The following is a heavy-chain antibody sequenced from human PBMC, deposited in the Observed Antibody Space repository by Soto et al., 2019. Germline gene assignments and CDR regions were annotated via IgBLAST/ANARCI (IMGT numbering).Heavy chain of an antibody. CDR3: ARVPVAGGGRGDY. V-gene: IGHV4-61*01. D-gene: IGHD6-19*01. CDR1: GGSVSSGSYY. CDR2: IYYSGST. Sequence: SETLSLTCTVSGGSVSSGSYYWSWIRQPPGKGLEWIGYIYYSGSTNYNPSLKSRVTISVDTSKNQFSLKLSSVTAADTAVYYCARVPVAGGGRGDYWGQGTLVTVSS. J-gene: IGHJ4*02.